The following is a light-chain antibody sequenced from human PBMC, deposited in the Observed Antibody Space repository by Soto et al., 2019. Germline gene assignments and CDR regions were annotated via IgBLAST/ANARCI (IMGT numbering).Light chain of an antibody. CDR1: QSVSSN. J-gene: IGKJ5*01. Sequence: EIVMTQSPATLSVSPGERATLSCRASQSVSSNFGWYQQKPGQAARLLIYGASTRASGLPARFSGSGSGTEFTLTISSLQSEDFAVYYCQQYYNWPPRVTFGQGTRLEI. CDR3: QQYYNWPPRVT. V-gene: IGKV3-15*01. CDR2: GAS.